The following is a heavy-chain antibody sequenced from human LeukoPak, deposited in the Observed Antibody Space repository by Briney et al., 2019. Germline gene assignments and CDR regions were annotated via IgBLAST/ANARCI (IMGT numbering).Heavy chain of an antibody. V-gene: IGHV3-48*01. J-gene: IGHJ4*02. CDR2: ISSSSSTI. CDR3: ARGASSWPPDY. Sequence: GGSLRPSCAASGFTFSSYSMNWVRQAPGKGLEWVSYISSSSSTIYYADSVKGRFTISRDNAKNSLYLQMNSLRAEDTAVYYCARGASSWPPDYWGQGTLVTVSS. D-gene: IGHD6-13*01. CDR1: GFTFSSYS.